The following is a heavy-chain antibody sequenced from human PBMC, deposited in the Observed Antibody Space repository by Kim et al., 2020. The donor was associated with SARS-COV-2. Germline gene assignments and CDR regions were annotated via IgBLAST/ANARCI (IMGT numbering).Heavy chain of an antibody. Sequence: TNNADSGKGGFSISRDNAKNTLYLQLTSLRAEDTAIYYCARPLYDYVWGTYWGQGTLVTVSS. CDR3: ARPLYDYVWGTY. D-gene: IGHD3-16*01. CDR2: T. V-gene: IGHV3-74*01. J-gene: IGHJ4*02.